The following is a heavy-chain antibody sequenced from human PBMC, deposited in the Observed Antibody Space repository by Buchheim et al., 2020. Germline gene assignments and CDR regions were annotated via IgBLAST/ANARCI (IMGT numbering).Heavy chain of an antibody. CDR1: GYSFTNYW. Sequence: EVQLVQPGAEEKKPGESLKISCKGSGYSFTNYWIAWVRQMPGKGLEWMGIIYPGDSTTTYSPSFQGQVTMSADKSTNTAYPQWSSLKASDSAIYYCARHIEVWGYTYPYGMDVWGQGTT. V-gene: IGHV5-51*01. J-gene: IGHJ6*02. D-gene: IGHD5-24*01. CDR3: ARHIEVWGYTYPYGMDV. CDR2: IYPGDSTT.